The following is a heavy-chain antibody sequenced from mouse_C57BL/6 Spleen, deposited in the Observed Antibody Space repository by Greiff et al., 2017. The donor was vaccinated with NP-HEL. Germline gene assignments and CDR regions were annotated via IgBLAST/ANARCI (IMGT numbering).Heavy chain of an antibody. J-gene: IGHJ1*03. CDR2: INYDGSST. V-gene: IGHV5-16*01. D-gene: IGHD1-1*01. Sequence: DVKLVESEGGLVQPGSSMKLSCTASGFTFSDYYMAWVRQVPEKGLEWVANINYDGSSTYYLDSLKSRFIISRDNAKNILYLQMSSLKSEDTATYYCARVVAHYWYFDVWGTGTTVTVSS. CDR1: GFTFSDYY. CDR3: ARVVAHYWYFDV.